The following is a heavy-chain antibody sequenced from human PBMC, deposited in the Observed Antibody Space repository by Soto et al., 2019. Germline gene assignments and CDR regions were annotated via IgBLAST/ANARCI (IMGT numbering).Heavy chain of an antibody. CDR2: INGDGRTT. CDR3: ARADYGEYWFDP. D-gene: IGHD4-17*01. J-gene: IGHJ5*02. V-gene: IGHV3-74*01. Sequence: EVQLVESGGGVVPPGGSLRLSCAASGFTFSAYWMHWVRQAPGKGLMWVSRINGDGRTTSYADSVKGRFTISRENAKNTLYLQMNSLRAEDTAVYYCARADYGEYWFDPWGQGTLVPVSS. CDR1: GFTFSAYW.